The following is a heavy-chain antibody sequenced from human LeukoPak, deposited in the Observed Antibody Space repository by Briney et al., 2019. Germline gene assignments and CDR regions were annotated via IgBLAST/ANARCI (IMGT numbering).Heavy chain of an antibody. J-gene: IGHJ4*02. Sequence: PSETLSLTCTVSGGSISSYYWSWIRQPAGKGLEWIGRIYTSGSTYYNPSLKSRVTISVDTSKNQFSLKLSSVTAADTAVYYCAGGVVPAFFDYWGQGTLVTVSS. D-gene: IGHD2-15*01. CDR3: AGGVVPAFFDY. V-gene: IGHV4-4*07. CDR2: IYTSGST. CDR1: GGSISSYY.